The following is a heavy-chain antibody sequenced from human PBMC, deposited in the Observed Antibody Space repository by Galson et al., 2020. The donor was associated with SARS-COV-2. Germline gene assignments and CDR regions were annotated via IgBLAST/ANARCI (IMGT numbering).Heavy chain of an antibody. V-gene: IGHV3-21*01. CDR2: ISSSSNYI. D-gene: IGHD2-21*02. CDR1: GFIFSTYS. J-gene: IGHJ1*01. CDR3: ARDAYCGGDCYGEYFQH. Sequence: GGSLRLSCAASGFIFSTYSMSWVRQAPGKGLEWVSSISSSSNYIYYADSVKGRFTISRDSAKNSLYLQMNSLRAEDTAVYYCARDAYCGGDCYGEYFQHWGQGSLVIVSS.